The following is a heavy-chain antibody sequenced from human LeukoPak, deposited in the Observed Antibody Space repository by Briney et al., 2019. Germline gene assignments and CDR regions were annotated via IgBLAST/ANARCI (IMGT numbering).Heavy chain of an antibody. Sequence: SETLSLTCTVSGGSISSYYWSWIRQPPGKGLEYIGYIYYTGSTNYNPSLKSRVTISVDTSKNQFSLKLSSVTAADTAVYYCACITMVRGVPYYFDYWGQGTLVTVSS. D-gene: IGHD3-10*01. V-gene: IGHV4-59*08. J-gene: IGHJ4*02. CDR2: IYYTGST. CDR1: GGSISSYY. CDR3: ACITMVRGVPYYFDY.